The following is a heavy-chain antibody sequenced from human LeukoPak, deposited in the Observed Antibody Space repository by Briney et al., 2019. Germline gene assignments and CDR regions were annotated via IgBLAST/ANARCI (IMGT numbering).Heavy chain of an antibody. V-gene: IGHV1-2*02. J-gene: IGHJ4*02. CDR2: INPNSGGT. D-gene: IGHD2-2*01. CDR3: AREAYCSSTSCYFDY. CDR1: GYTFTGYY. Sequence: ASVKASCKASGYTFTGYYMHWVRQAPGQGLEWMGWINPNSGGTNYAQKFQGRVTMTRDTSISTAYMELSRLRSDDTAVYYCAREAYCSSTSCYFDYWGQGTLVTVSS.